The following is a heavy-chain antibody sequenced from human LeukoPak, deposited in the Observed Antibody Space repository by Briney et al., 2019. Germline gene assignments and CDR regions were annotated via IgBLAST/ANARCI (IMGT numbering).Heavy chain of an antibody. V-gene: IGHV4-59*01. D-gene: IGHD5-24*01. CDR1: GGSISNYY. CDR2: INYSGST. CDR3: ARFRRDGYNYAFDI. Sequence: PSETLSLTCTVSGGSISNYYWSWIRQPPGKGLEWIAYINYSGSTNYNPSLKSRVTISVDTSKNQFSLKLSSVTAADTAVYYCARFRRDGYNYAFDIWGQGTMVTVSS. J-gene: IGHJ3*02.